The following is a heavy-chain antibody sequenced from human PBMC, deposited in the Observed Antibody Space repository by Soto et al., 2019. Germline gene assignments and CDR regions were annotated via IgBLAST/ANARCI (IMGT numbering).Heavy chain of an antibody. J-gene: IGHJ4*02. CDR1: GFTFDDNA. D-gene: IGHD3-16*01. CDR3: AISQDRGGRTTFIY. Sequence: PGGSLRLSCAVSGFTFDDNAMHWVRQAPEKGLEWVSGINWKSDIGYADSVKGRFTISRDNADNSLYLQMNSLSAEDTALYYCAISQDRGGRTTFIYWGQGTQVTVSS. V-gene: IGHV3-9*01. CDR2: INWKSDI.